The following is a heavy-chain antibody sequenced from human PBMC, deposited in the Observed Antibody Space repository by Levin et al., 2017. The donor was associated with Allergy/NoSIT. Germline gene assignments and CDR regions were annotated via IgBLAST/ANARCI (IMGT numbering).Heavy chain of an antibody. Sequence: GGSLRLSCKGSGYTFTSYWIAWVRQMPGKGLEWMGIIYPGDSDTRYSPSFQGQVTISADKSINTAYLQWSSLKASDTAMYYCARRGLTSEYFDYWGQGTLVTVSS. J-gene: IGHJ4*02. CDR3: ARRGLTSEYFDY. CDR1: GYTFTSYW. V-gene: IGHV5-51*01. D-gene: IGHD5-24*01. CDR2: IYPGDSDT.